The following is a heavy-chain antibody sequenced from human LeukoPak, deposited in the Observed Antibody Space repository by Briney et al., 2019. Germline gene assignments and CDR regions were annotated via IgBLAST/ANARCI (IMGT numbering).Heavy chain of an antibody. CDR3: ARGRRGTNKTPGIAVAGTSYYFDY. J-gene: IGHJ4*02. V-gene: IGHV4-34*01. CDR2: INHSGST. Sequence: SETLSLTCAVYGGSFSGYYWSWIRQPPGEGLEWIGEINHSGSTNYNPSLKSRVTISVDTSKNQFSLKLSSVTAADTAVYYCARGRRGTNKTPGIAVAGTSYYFDYWGQGTLVTVSS. D-gene: IGHD6-19*01. CDR1: GGSFSGYY.